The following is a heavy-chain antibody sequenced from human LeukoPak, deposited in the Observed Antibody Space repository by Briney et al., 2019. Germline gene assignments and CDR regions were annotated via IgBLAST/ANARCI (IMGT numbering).Heavy chain of an antibody. Sequence: SETLSLTCTVSGGSISSYYCSWIRQPAGKGLEWIGRIYTSGSTNYNPSLKSRVTMSVDTSKNQFSLKLSSVTAADTAVYYCAGSAKGTWLIYWGQVTLVTVSS. CDR2: IYTSGST. J-gene: IGHJ4*02. CDR1: GGSISSYY. D-gene: IGHD6-19*01. CDR3: AGSAKGTWLIY. V-gene: IGHV4-4*07.